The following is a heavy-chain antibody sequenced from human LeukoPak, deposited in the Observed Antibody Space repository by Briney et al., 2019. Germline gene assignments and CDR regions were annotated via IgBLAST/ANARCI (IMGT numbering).Heavy chain of an antibody. V-gene: IGHV3-74*01. CDR3: ARDVEKRPDC. Sequence: GGSLRLSCAASGFTFSSYWMHWVRQAPGKGLVWVSGISSDGSGTTYADSVKGRFTISRDNAKNTLYLQMNSLRADDSAVYYCARDVEKRPDCWGQGTLVTVSS. CDR2: ISSDGSGT. CDR1: GFTFSSYW. J-gene: IGHJ4*02. D-gene: IGHD1-1*01.